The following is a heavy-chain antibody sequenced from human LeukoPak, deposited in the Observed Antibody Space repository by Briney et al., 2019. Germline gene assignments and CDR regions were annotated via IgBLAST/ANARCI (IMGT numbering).Heavy chain of an antibody. J-gene: IGHJ5*02. CDR3: AILTGIAAAA. V-gene: IGHV3-74*01. D-gene: IGHD6-13*01. Sequence: GGSLRHSCAASGFTFSSYWMHWVRQAPGKGLVWVSRINSDGSTTTYADSVKGRFTISRDNAKNTLYLQMNSLRAEDTAIYYCAILTGIAAAAWGQGTLVTVSS. CDR2: INSDGSTT. CDR1: GFTFSSYW.